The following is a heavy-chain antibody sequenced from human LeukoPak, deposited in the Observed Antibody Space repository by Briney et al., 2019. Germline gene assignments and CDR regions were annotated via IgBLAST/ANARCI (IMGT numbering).Heavy chain of an antibody. V-gene: IGHV3-30*03. Sequence: PGGSLRLSCAASGFTFSSYAMSWVRQAPGKGLEWVAVISYDGSNKYYADSVKGRFTISRDNSKNTLYLQMNSLRTEDTAVYYCARDYYESSGYPPEPYDNWGQGTLVTVSS. CDR2: ISYDGSNK. J-gene: IGHJ4*02. CDR3: ARDYYESSGYPPEPYDN. CDR1: GFTFSSYA. D-gene: IGHD3-22*01.